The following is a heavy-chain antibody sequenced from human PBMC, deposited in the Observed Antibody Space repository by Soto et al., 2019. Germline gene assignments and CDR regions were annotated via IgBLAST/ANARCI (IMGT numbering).Heavy chain of an antibody. V-gene: IGHV4-4*02. CDR1: GGSISSSNW. CDR2: IYHSGRT. CDR3: ARAPGSSWDYYYYGMDV. Sequence: SLTCAVAGGSISSSNWWSWVREPPGKGLAWIGEIYHSGRTNYNPSLKSRVTISVDKSKNQFSLKLSSVTRADTAVYYCARAPGSSWDYYYYGMDVWGQGTTV. J-gene: IGHJ6*02. D-gene: IGHD6-13*01.